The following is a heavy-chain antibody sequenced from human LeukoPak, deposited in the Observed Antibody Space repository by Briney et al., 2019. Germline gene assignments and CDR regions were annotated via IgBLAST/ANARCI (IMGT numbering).Heavy chain of an antibody. CDR3: AKDHYDSSGYYYFDD. V-gene: IGHV3-30*18. D-gene: IGHD3-22*01. Sequence: AGGSLRLSCAASGFTFNSYAMHWVRQAPGKGLEWVAVISFDGSNKYYADSVKGRFTISRDNSKNTVYLQMNSLRAEDTAVYYCAKDHYDSSGYYYFDDWGQGTLVTVSS. CDR2: ISFDGSNK. J-gene: IGHJ4*02. CDR1: GFTFNSYA.